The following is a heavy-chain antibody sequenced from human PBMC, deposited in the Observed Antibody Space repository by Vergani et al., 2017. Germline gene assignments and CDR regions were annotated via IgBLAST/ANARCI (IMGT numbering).Heavy chain of an antibody. V-gene: IGHV1-3*01. J-gene: IGHJ4*02. D-gene: IGHD4-17*01. Sequence: QVQLVQSGAEVKKPGASVKVSCKASGYTFTSYAMHWVRQAPGQRLEWMGWINAGNGNTKYSQKFQGRVTITRDTSASTAYMELSSLRSEDTAVYYCARATVTTFPYFNYWGQGTLVTGSS. CDR3: ARATVTTFPYFNY. CDR1: GYTFTSYA. CDR2: INAGNGNT.